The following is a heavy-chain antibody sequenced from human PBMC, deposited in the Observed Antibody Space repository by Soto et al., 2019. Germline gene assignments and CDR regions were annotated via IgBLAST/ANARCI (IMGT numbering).Heavy chain of an antibody. CDR3: AKTTGPLGYCSGGSCYPWTPDFDY. V-gene: IGHV4-4*02. CDR1: GGSISSSNW. Sequence: LSLTCAVSGGSISSSNWWSWVRQPPGKGLEWIGEIYHSGSTNYNPSLKSRVTISVDKSKNQFSLKLSSVTAADTAVYYCAKTTGPLGYCSGGSCYPWTPDFDYGGQGTLVTVSS. D-gene: IGHD2-15*01. CDR2: IYHSGST. J-gene: IGHJ4*02.